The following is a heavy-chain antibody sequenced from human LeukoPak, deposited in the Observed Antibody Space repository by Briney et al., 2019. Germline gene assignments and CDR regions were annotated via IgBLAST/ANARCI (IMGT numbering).Heavy chain of an antibody. CDR3: ARVSGYDWESFYDY. Sequence: SETLSLTCTVSGGSISSGSYYWSWIRQPAGKGLEWIGRIYTSGSTNYNPSLKSRVTISVDTSKNQFSLKLSSVTAADTAMYYCARVSGYDWESFYDYWGQGSLVTVSS. CDR2: IYTSGST. D-gene: IGHD5-12*01. V-gene: IGHV4-61*02. CDR1: GGSISSGSYY. J-gene: IGHJ4*02.